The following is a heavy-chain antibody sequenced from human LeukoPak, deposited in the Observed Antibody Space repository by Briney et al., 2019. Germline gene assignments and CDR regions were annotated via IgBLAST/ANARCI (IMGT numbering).Heavy chain of an antibody. CDR1: GFTFSSYA. CDR3: ARVRYGELDV. CDR2: MSGSGGST. V-gene: IGHV3-23*01. J-gene: IGHJ6*02. Sequence: GGSLRLSCAASGFTFSSYAMSWVRQAPGKGLEWVSSMSGSGGSTYYADSVKGRFTISRDDSKNTLYLQMNSLRTEDTAVYYCARVRYGELDVWGQGTTVTVSS. D-gene: IGHD4-17*01.